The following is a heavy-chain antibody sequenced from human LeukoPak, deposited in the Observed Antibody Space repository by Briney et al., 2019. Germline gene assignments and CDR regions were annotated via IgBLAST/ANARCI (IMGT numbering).Heavy chain of an antibody. CDR2: VNHSGST. V-gene: IGHV4-34*01. J-gene: IGHJ4*02. CDR3: ARGGYSGYRSRFDY. CDR1: GGPFSGYS. Sequence: PSETLSLTCAVHGGPFSGYSWHWIRQPPGMGLEWIGEVNHSGSTNYNPSLKSRVTISVDTAKNQFSLKLSSVTAADTSVYYCARGGYSGYRSRFDYWGQGTLVTVSS. D-gene: IGHD5-12*01.